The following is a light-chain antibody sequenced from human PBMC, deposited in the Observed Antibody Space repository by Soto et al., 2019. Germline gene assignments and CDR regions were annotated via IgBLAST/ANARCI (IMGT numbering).Light chain of an antibody. CDR2: KAS. V-gene: IGKV1-5*03. CDR1: QSINGW. J-gene: IGKJ3*01. Sequence: DIQMTQSPSTLSASVGDRVTITCRASQSINGWLAWYQQRPGKAPRLLIYKASSLQSGVPSRFSGSGSETEFTLTISSLQPDDFATYYCQQYYTYSGTFGPGTKVDIK. CDR3: QQYYTYSGT.